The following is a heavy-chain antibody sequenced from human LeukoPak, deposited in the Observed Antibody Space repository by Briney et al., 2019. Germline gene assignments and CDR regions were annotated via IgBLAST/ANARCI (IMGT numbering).Heavy chain of an antibody. CDR1: GYTLTGYY. J-gene: IGHJ4*02. V-gene: IGHV1-2*02. Sequence: ASVKVSCKASGYTLTGYYMHWVRQAPGQGLEWMGWINPNSGGTNYAQKFQGRVTMTRDTSISTAYMELSRLSSDDTAVYYCRKSRDGDYGDYIDYWGQGTLVTVSS. CDR3: RKSRDGDYGDYIDY. D-gene: IGHD4-17*01. CDR2: INPNSGGT.